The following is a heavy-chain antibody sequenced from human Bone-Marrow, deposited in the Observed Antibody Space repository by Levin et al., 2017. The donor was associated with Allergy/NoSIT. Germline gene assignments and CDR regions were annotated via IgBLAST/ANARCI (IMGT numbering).Heavy chain of an antibody. V-gene: IGHV4-31*03. CDR3: ARVNVYRPYFYYGLDV. Sequence: RTSETLSLTCTVSGDSISSGGYYWSWIRQHPGKGLEWIGYIYHSGSSDYSPSLKSRLTIAIDTSKNQFSLQLTSVTAADTGVYYCARVNVYRPYFYYGLDVWGRGTTVTVSS. CDR2: IYHSGSS. J-gene: IGHJ6*02. CDR1: GDSISSGGYY. D-gene: IGHD5/OR15-5a*01.